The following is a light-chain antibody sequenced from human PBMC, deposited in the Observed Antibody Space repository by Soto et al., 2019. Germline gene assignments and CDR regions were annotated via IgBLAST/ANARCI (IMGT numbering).Light chain of an antibody. CDR1: SSNIGSNT. J-gene: IGLJ1*01. CDR3: AAWDDSLNGYV. V-gene: IGLV1-44*01. Sequence: QSVLTQPPSASGTPGQRVTISCSGSSSNIGSNTVNWYQQLPGTAPKLHIYSNNQRPSGVHDRFSGSKSGTSASLAISGLQSDDEADYYCAAWDDSLNGYVFGTGTKLTVL. CDR2: SNN.